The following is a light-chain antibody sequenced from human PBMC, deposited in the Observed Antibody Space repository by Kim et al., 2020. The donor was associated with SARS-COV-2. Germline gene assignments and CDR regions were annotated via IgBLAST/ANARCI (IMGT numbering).Light chain of an antibody. CDR1: QSISSY. J-gene: IGKJ1*01. V-gene: IGKV1-39*01. Sequence: VGDRVTITSRASQSISSYLNWYQQKPGKAPKLLIYAASSLQSGVPSRFSGSGSGTDFTLTISSLQPEDFATYYCQQSYSTPPEKTFGQGTKVDIK. CDR3: QQSYSTPPEKT. CDR2: AAS.